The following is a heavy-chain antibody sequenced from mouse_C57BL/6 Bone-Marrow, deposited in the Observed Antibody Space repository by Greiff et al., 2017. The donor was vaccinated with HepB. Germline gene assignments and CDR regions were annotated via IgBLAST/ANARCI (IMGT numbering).Heavy chain of an antibody. V-gene: IGHV2-5*01. D-gene: IGHD1-1*01. CDR1: GFSLTSYG. CDR2: IWRGGST. J-gene: IGHJ3*01. CDR3: AKKGYYGSERFAY. Sequence: VQLQQSGPGLVQPSQSLSITCTVSGFSLTSYGVHWVRQSPGKGLEWLGVIWRGGSTDYNAAFMSRLSITKDNSKSQVFFKMNRLQADDTAIYYCAKKGYYGSERFAYWGQGTLVTVSA.